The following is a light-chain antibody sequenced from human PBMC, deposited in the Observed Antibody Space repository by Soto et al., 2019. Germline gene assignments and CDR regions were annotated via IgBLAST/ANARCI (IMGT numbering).Light chain of an antibody. CDR2: GNN. V-gene: IGLV1-40*01. CDR1: SSNIGADYD. CDR3: QSYDSTLSARYV. J-gene: IGLJ1*01. Sequence: QSVMTQPPSVSAAPGQKVTISCSGSSSNIGADYDVHWYQQRPGTAPKLLIFGNNNRPSGVPDRFSGSKSGTSASLAITGLQADDEGDYYCQSYDSTLSARYVFGTGTKLTVL.